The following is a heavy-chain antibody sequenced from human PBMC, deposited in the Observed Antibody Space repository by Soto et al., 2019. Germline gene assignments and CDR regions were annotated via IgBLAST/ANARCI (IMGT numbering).Heavy chain of an antibody. V-gene: IGHV4-59*12. CDR2: ISYSGIT. Sequence: PSETRSLTCTVSGDSISNFYWSWIRQPPGKGLEWIGYISYSGITNYNPSLKSRVTISVDTSKNQFSLNLSAVTAADTAVYYCARHTWTIRAGFDYWGQGALVTVSS. CDR1: GDSISNFY. J-gene: IGHJ4*02. CDR3: ARHTWTIRAGFDY. D-gene: IGHD3-3*02.